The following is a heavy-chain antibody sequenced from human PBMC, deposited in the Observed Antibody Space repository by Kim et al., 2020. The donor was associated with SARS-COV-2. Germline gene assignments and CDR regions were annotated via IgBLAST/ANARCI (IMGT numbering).Heavy chain of an antibody. Sequence: SETLSLTCAVYGGSFNDFYWNWIRQSPGTGLEWIGEINHSGSTNYHPSLKSRLTISVDTPRNQFSLKVRSVTAADMAVYYCARGVRGEGYNSPWGQGTLVTVSS. V-gene: IGHV4-34*01. CDR2: INHSGST. CDR3: ARGVRGEGYNSP. J-gene: IGHJ5*02. CDR1: GGSFNDFY. D-gene: IGHD1-1*01.